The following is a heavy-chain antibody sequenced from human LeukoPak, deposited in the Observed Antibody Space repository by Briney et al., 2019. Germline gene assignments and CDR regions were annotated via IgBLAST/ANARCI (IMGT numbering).Heavy chain of an antibody. CDR2: IKQDGSEK. CDR1: GFTFGSYW. J-gene: IGHJ4*02. CDR3: ARAPYGDYYYFDY. D-gene: IGHD4-17*01. Sequence: GGSLRLSCAASGFTFGSYWMSWVRQAPGKGLEWVANIKQDGSEKYYVDSVKGRFTISRDNAKNSLYLQMNSLRAEDTAVYYCARAPYGDYYYFDYWGQGTLVTVSS. V-gene: IGHV3-7*01.